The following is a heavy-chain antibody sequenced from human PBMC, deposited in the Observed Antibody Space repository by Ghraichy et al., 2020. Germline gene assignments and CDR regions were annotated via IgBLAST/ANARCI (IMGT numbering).Heavy chain of an antibody. CDR1: GGSISSYY. CDR2: IYYSGST. D-gene: IGHD6-19*01. Sequence: SETLSLTCTVSGGSISSYYWSWIRQPPGKGLEWIGYIYYSGSTNYNPSLKSRVTISVDTSKNQFSLKLSSVTAADTAVYYCARAIAVAVGSRGFDPWGQGTLVTVSS. J-gene: IGHJ5*02. V-gene: IGHV4-59*01. CDR3: ARAIAVAVGSRGFDP.